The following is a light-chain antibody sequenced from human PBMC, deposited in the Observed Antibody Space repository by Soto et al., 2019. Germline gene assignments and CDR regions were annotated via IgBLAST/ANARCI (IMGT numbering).Light chain of an antibody. V-gene: IGKV1-5*01. CDR3: QQYNSYSWT. Sequence: DIQMTQSPSTLSASVGDTVTITCRASQNINTWLAWYQQKPGMAPKLLMYDAFTLESGVPSRFSGSGAGTEFTLTISSLQPDDLATYYCQQYNSYSWTFXQGTKVDIK. CDR1: QNINTW. J-gene: IGKJ1*01. CDR2: DAF.